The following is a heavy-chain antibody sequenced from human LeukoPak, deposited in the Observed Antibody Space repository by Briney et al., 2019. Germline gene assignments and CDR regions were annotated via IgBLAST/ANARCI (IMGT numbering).Heavy chain of an antibody. V-gene: IGHV3-23*01. CDR1: GFTFSSYA. D-gene: IGHD3-9*01. CDR2: ISGSGGST. CDR3: ASALKTYYDILTGYYFDY. Sequence: PGGSLRLSCAASGFTFSSYAMSSVRHAPRKGLESVSAISGSGGSTYYADSVKGRFTISRDNSKNTLYLQMNSLRAEDTAVYYCASALKTYYDILTGYYFDYWGQGTLVTVSS. J-gene: IGHJ4*02.